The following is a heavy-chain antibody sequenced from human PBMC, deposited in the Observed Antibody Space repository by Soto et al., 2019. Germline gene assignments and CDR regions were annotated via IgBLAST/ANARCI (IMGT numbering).Heavy chain of an antibody. CDR2: IYYSGST. CDR1: GGSISSYY. V-gene: IGHV4-59*01. J-gene: IGHJ2*01. Sequence: SETLSLTYNVFGGSISSYYWSCIRQPPGKGLEWIGYIYYSGSTNYNPSLKSRVTISVGTSKNQFSLKLSSVTAADTAVYYCAREGGRYCSGGSCYLNPETNWYFDLWGRGTLVTVSS. CDR3: AREGGRYCSGGSCYLNPETNWYFDL. D-gene: IGHD2-15*01.